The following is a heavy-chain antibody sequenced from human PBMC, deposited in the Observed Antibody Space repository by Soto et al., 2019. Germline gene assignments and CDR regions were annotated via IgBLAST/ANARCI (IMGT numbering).Heavy chain of an antibody. CDR1: GFSVNSND. CDR2: IYSSGSI. V-gene: IGHV3-53*01. Sequence: EVQLVESGGGLIQPGGSLRLSCAATGFSVNSNDMSWVRQAPGKGLEWVSLIYSSGSINYADSVKGRFTISRDNAKNTVYLQMNSLSADDSAVYYFTRRALIGDADCWGQGTLVTVSS. D-gene: IGHD2-21*01. CDR3: TRRALIGDADC. J-gene: IGHJ4*02.